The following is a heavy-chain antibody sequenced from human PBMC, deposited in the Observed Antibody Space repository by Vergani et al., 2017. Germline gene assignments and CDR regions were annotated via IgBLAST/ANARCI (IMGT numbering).Heavy chain of an antibody. V-gene: IGHV4-59*01. CDR1: GSSISSYY. CDR2: IYYSGST. Sequence: QVQLQESGPGLVKPSETLSLTCTVSGSSISSYYWSWIRQPPGKRLEWIGYIYYSGSTNYNPSLKSRVTISVDTSKNQFSLKLSSVTAADTAVYYCARNPYCGGDCYSDAFDIWGQGTMVTVSS. J-gene: IGHJ3*02. D-gene: IGHD2-21*02. CDR3: ARNPYCGGDCYSDAFDI.